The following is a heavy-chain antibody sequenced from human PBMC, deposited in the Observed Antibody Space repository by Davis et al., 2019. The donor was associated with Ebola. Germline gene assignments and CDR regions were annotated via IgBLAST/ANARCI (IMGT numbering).Heavy chain of an antibody. CDR3: ARKEGRITIFGVVNYYYGMDV. V-gene: IGHV1-8*02. J-gene: IGHJ6*02. CDR1: GYTFTSYG. CDR2: MNPNSGNT. D-gene: IGHD3-3*01. Sequence: ASVKVSCKASGYTFTSYGISWVRQATGQGLEWMGWMNPNSGNTGYAQKFQGRVTMTRNTSISTAYMELSSLRSEDTAVYYCARKEGRITIFGVVNYYYGMDVWGQGTTVTVSS.